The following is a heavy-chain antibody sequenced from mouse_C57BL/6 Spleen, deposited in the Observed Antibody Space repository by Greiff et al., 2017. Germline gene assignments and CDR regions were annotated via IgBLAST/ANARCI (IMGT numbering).Heavy chain of an antibody. D-gene: IGHD3-2*02. CDR3: ATSGEGNWYLDV. J-gene: IGHJ1*03. CDR1: GYTFTSYW. V-gene: IGHV1-52*01. CDR2: IDPSDSET. Sequence: VQLQQPGAELVRPGSSVKLSCKASGYTFTSYWMHWVKQRPIQGLEWIGNIDPSDSETHYNQKFKDKAPLTVDKSSSTAYMQLSSLTSEDSAVYYCATSGEGNWYLDVWGTGTTVTVSS.